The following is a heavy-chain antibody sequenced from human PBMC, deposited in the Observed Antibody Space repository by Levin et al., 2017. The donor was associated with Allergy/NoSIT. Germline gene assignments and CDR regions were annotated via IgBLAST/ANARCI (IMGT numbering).Heavy chain of an antibody. CDR1: GASIRSKRGDSHY. D-gene: IGHD3-22*01. CDR3: ARDYYDRSGYVAALDF. Sequence: PSETLSLTCSVSGASIRSKRGDSHYWSWIRQPAGKGLEWIGRIYTGGTTNYNPSLESRVTISLDTSKNQFSLKLSSVTAADTAVYYCARDYYDRSGYVAALDFWDQGTMVTVSS. CDR2: IYTGGTT. J-gene: IGHJ3*01. V-gene: IGHV4-61*02.